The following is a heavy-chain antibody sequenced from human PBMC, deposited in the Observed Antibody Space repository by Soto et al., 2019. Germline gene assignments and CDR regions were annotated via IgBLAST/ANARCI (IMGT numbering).Heavy chain of an antibody. J-gene: IGHJ4*02. CDR1: GGSISSRSYY. D-gene: IGHD6-19*01. V-gene: IGHV4-39*01. CDR2: IYYGGST. CDR3: ARPLSSGWYGGSDFDY. Sequence: ETLSLTCTVSGGSISSRSYYWGWIRQPPGKGLEWIGGIYYGGSTYYNPSLKSRVTISVDTSKNQFSLKLSSVTAADTAVYYCARPLSSGWYGGSDFDYWGQGTLVTVSS.